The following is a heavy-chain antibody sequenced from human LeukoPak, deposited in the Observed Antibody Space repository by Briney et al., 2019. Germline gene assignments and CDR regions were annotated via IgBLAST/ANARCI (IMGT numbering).Heavy chain of an antibody. CDR2: INPSGGST. V-gene: IGHV1-46*01. Sequence: ASVKVSCKASGYTFTSYYMHWVRQAPGQGLEWMGIINPSGGSTSYAQKFQGRVTMTRDTSTSTVYMELSSLRSEDTAVYYCARGRWQREKGTDYYDSSGYYPLGYWGQGTLVTVSS. CDR1: GYTFTSYY. D-gene: IGHD3-22*01. CDR3: ARGRWQREKGTDYYDSSGYYPLGY. J-gene: IGHJ4*02.